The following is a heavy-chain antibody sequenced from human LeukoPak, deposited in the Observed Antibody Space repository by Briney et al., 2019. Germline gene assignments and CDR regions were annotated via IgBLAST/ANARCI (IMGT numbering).Heavy chain of an antibody. V-gene: IGHV5-51*01. J-gene: IGHJ5*02. CDR1: GYSFTSYW. Sequence: GESLKISCKGSGYSFTSYWIGWVRPMPGKGLEWMGIIYTGDSDTRYSPSFQGQVTISADKSSSTAYLQWSSLKASDTAMYYCARRCSGGSCYFGGWFDPWGQGTLVTVSS. D-gene: IGHD2-15*01. CDR2: IYTGDSDT. CDR3: ARRCSGGSCYFGGWFDP.